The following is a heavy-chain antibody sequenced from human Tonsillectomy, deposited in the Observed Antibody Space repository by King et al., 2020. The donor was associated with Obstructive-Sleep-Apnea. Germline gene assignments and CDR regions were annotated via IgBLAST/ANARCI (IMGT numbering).Heavy chain of an antibody. CDR3: ARDRWFSGSSWFDP. CDR2: IFLSGRT. V-gene: IGHV4-59*01. J-gene: IGHJ5*02. D-gene: IGHD6-25*01. CDR1: GGSISSYY. Sequence: VQLQESGPGLVKPSETLSLTCTVSGGSISSYYWSWIRQPPGKGLEWIGYIFLSGRTNFNPSLKSRVTMSVDTSKNQVSLKLSSVTAADTAVYYCARDRWFSGSSWFDPWGQGTLVSVSS.